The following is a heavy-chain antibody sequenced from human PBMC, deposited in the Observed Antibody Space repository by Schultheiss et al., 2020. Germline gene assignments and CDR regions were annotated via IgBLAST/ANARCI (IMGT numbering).Heavy chain of an antibody. CDR1: GGSLSDNY. CDR3: ARSELELPLRDAFDI. Sequence: SQTLSLTCTVSGGSLSDNYWSWIRQPPGKGLEWIGYIYYSGFTKYNPSLKSRITMAMDTSKSQFSLKLSSMTAADTAVYYCARSELELPLRDAFDIWGQGTMVTVSS. V-gene: IGHV4-59*08. J-gene: IGHJ3*02. CDR2: IYYSGFT. D-gene: IGHD1-7*01.